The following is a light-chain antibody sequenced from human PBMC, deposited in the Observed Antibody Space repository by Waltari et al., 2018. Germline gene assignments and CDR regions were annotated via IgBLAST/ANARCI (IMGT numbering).Light chain of an antibody. CDR3: LQDHNYPWT. Sequence: AIQMTQSPSYLSASVGDRVTMTCRASQGIRNALGWYQQKPGKAPNLLIYAASTLQSGVPSRFRCGGSGTDFTLTISSLQPEDFATYYCLQDHNYPWTFGQGTKVEIK. CDR2: AAS. V-gene: IGKV1-6*01. CDR1: QGIRNA. J-gene: IGKJ1*01.